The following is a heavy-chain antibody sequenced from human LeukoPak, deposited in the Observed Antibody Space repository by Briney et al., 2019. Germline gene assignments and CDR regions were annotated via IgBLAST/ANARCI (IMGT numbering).Heavy chain of an antibody. CDR2: IYHSGIT. CDR1: GGSISSGGYS. D-gene: IGHD3-16*01. Sequence: PSETLSLTCAVSGGSISSGGYSWSWIRQPPGKGLEWIGYIYHSGITYYNPSLKSRVTISVDRSKNQFSLKLSSVTAADTAVYYCARGRSRKFDYWGQGTLVTVSS. V-gene: IGHV4-30-2*01. CDR3: ARGRSRKFDY. J-gene: IGHJ4*02.